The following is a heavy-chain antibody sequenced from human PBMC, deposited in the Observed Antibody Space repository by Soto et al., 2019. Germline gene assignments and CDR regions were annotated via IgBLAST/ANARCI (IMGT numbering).Heavy chain of an antibody. Sequence: QVQLVQSGAEVKKPGSSVKVSCKASGGTFSSYAISWVRQAPGQGLEWMGGIIPIFGPANYAQKFQGRVTITADESTSPADMELSSLRSEDTAVYYCASQGINSRGWHPQRPSYYYYYGMDVWGQGTTVTVSS. CDR1: GGTFSSYA. CDR3: ASQGINSRGWHPQRPSYYYYYGMDV. CDR2: IIPIFGPA. J-gene: IGHJ6*02. V-gene: IGHV1-69*01. D-gene: IGHD6-19*01.